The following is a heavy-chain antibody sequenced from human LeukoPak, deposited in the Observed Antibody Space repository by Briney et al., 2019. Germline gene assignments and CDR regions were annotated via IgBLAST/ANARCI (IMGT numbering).Heavy chain of an antibody. J-gene: IGHJ4*02. Sequence: SETLSLTCTVSGGSISSGSYYWSWIRQPAGKGLEWIGRIYTSGSTNYNPSLKSRVTISVDTSKNQFSLKLSSVTAADTAVYYCARTSSSGLVGGYYFDYWGQGTLVTVSS. CDR1: GGSISSGSYY. D-gene: IGHD6-19*01. V-gene: IGHV4-61*02. CDR2: IYTSGST. CDR3: ARTSSSGLVGGYYFDY.